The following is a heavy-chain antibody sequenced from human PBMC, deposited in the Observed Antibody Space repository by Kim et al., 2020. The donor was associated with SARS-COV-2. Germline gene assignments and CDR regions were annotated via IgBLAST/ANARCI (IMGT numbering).Heavy chain of an antibody. CDR3: ARAEQEWELNTHWFDA. Sequence: SLRSRGTISVDTSKNQFSRKLSSVTAADTAVYYCARAEQEWELNTHWFDAWGQGTLVTVSS. J-gene: IGHJ5*02. V-gene: IGHV4-59*01. D-gene: IGHD1-26*01.